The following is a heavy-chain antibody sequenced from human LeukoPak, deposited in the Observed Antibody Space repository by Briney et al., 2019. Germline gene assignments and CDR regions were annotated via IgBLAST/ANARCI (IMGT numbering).Heavy chain of an antibody. CDR2: TRSDGSDK. V-gene: IGHV3-30*02. CDR3: EKHDSASDY. D-gene: IGHD1-26*01. CDR1: GFIFSNYG. Sequence: GGSLRLSCGASGFIFSNYGMHWVRQAPGKGLEWVAFTRSDGSDKYYTGSVKGRFTISRDSSKNTLYLQMNSLRIEDTAVYYCEKHDSASDYWGQGTLVTVSS. J-gene: IGHJ4*02.